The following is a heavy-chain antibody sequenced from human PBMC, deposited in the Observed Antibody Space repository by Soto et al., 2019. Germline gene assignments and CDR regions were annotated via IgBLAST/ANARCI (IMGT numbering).Heavy chain of an antibody. Sequence: PGGSLRLSCAASGFTFSSYEMNWVRQAPGKGLEWASYISSSGSTIYYADSVKGRFTISRDNAKNSLYLQMNSLRAEDTAVYYCARDGESGMDVWGQGTTVTVSS. CDR3: ARDGESGMDV. J-gene: IGHJ6*02. CDR2: ISSSGSTI. V-gene: IGHV3-48*03. D-gene: IGHD3-3*01. CDR1: GFTFSSYE.